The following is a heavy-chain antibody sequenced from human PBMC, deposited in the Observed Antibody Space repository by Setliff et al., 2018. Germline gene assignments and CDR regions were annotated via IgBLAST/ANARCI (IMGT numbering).Heavy chain of an antibody. CDR1: GYTLTDYY. Sequence: SVKVSCKTSGYTLTDYYIHWVRQAPGAGLEWMGWLIPTLLGPANYAQKFQGRVTITADESTSTAYMELSSLRSEDTAVYYCEVVPAAMGGYDLYYFDYWGQGTLVTVSS. D-gene: IGHD2-2*01. V-gene: IGHV1-69*11. J-gene: IGHJ4*02. CDR2: LIPTLLGPA. CDR3: EVVPAAMGGYDLYYFDY.